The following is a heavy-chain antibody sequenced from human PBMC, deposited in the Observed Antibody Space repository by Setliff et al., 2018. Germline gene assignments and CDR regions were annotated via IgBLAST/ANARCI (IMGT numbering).Heavy chain of an antibody. V-gene: IGHV4-61*09. CDR3: ARMSGFSYMDV. CDR2: IYTSWST. CDR1: GDSISSRTNY. J-gene: IGHJ6*03. Sequence: SETLSLTCTVSGDSISSRTNYWSWIRQPAGEGLEWIGQIYTSWSTNYNPSLQSRVSISLDTSKNQFSLKLSSVTAADTAVYFCARMSGFSYMDVWGKGTTVTVSS. D-gene: IGHD3-3*01.